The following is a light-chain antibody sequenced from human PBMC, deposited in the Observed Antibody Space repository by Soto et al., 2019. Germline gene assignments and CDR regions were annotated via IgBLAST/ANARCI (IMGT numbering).Light chain of an antibody. CDR3: AAWDDSLNGHV. V-gene: IGLV1-44*01. CDR2: TTN. J-gene: IGLJ1*01. Sequence: QSVLTQPHSASGTPGQRVTISCSGSSSNIGTSSVHGFQQLPGTAPKLLLSTTNQRPSGVPERFSGSKSGTSASLAISGLQSEDEADYYCAAWDDSLNGHVFGTGTKVTVL. CDR1: SSNIGTSS.